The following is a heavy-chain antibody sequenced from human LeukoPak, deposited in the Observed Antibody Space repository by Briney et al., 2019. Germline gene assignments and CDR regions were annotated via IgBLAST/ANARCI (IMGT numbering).Heavy chain of an antibody. V-gene: IGHV1-2*02. D-gene: IGHD4/OR15-4a*01. CDR3: VRGIIMRGAKTFDF. CDR1: GYTFNDYF. Sequence: ASVKVSCKASGYTFNDYFIHWVRQAPGPGLEWMGWMNPNGGGTYYAEKFQGRVTMTRDTSINTAYMDLSNLRSDDSAIYYCVRGIIMRGAKTFDFWGQGTEVTVSS. J-gene: IGHJ3*01. CDR2: MNPNGGGT.